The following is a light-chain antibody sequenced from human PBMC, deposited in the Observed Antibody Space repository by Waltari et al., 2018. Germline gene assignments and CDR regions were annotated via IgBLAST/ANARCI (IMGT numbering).Light chain of an antibody. J-gene: IGLJ2*01. CDR3: SSYTSSSTLV. CDR2: DVN. V-gene: IGLV2-14*03. Sequence: QSALTQPASVSGSPGQSVTISCLGSTRDAGAHKFVSCYQQHPGEVPKLLIYDVNNRPPGVSNRFSGSKSGNTASLTISGLQPEDDSYYYCSSYTSSSTLVFGGGTKLTVL. CDR1: TRDAGAHKF.